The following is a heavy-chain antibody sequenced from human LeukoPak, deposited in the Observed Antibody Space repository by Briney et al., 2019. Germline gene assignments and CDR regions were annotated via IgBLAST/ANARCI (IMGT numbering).Heavy chain of an antibody. Sequence: PGGSLRLSCAASGFIFSSYWMTWVRQAPGKGLEWVANIKQDGSEKFYMDSVKGRFTISRDNAKNSLYLQMNSLRAEDAAVYYCARVGAFSSSWLLYWGQGTLVTVSS. CDR2: IKQDGSEK. V-gene: IGHV3-7*01. J-gene: IGHJ4*02. CDR1: GFIFSSYW. CDR3: ARVGAFSSSWLLY. D-gene: IGHD6-13*01.